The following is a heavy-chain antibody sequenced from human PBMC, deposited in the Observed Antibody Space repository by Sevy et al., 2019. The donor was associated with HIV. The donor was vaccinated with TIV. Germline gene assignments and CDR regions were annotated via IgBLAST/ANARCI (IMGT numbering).Heavy chain of an antibody. CDR3: AKGYCSSTSCYVGYYYYGMDV. CDR1: GFTFSSYA. D-gene: IGHD2-2*01. J-gene: IGHJ6*02. CDR2: ISGSGGST. Sequence: GGSLRLSCAASGFTFSSYAMSWVRQAPGKGLEWVSAISGSGGSTYYADSVKGRFTISRDNSKNTRYLQMNSLGAEDTAVYYCAKGYCSSTSCYVGYYYYGMDVWGQGTTVTVSS. V-gene: IGHV3-23*01.